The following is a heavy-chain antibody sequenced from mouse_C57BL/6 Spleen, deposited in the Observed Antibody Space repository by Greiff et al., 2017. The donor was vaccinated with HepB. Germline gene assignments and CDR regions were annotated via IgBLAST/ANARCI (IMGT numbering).Heavy chain of an antibody. CDR1: GFTFTDYY. J-gene: IGHJ3*01. CDR3: ARSHYYGSSWFAY. CDR2: IRNKANGYTT. Sequence: EVQLQESGGGLVQPGGSLSLSCAASGFTFTDYYMSWVRQPPGKALEWLGFIRNKANGYTTEYSASVKGRFTISRDNSQSILYLQMNALRAEDSATYYCARSHYYGSSWFAYWGQGTLVTVSA. V-gene: IGHV7-3*01. D-gene: IGHD1-1*01.